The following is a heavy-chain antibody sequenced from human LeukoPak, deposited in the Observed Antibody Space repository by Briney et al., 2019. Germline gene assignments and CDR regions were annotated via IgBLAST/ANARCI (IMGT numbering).Heavy chain of an antibody. CDR3: AREHIMIVTRGYFDY. CDR2: IIPIFGTA. V-gene: IGHV1-69*13. Sequence: SVKVSCKASGGTFSSYAISWVRQAPGQGLEWMGGIIPIFGTANYAQKFQGRVTITADESTSTAYMELSSLRSEDTAVYYCAREHIMIVTRGYFDYWGQGTLVTVSS. D-gene: IGHD3-22*01. CDR1: GGTFSSYA. J-gene: IGHJ4*02.